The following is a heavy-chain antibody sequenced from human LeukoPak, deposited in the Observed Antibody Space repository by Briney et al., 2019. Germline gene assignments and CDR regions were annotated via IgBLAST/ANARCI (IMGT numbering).Heavy chain of an antibody. V-gene: IGHV3-30*02. CDR3: ASSRPLGYCSSTSCYTYDY. Sequence: GGSLRLSCAASGFTFSSYGMHWVRQAPGMGLEWVAFIRNDESNKDYADSVKGRFTISRDNSKDTLYLQMNSLRAEDTAVYYCASSRPLGYCSSTSCYTYDYWGQGTLVTVSS. D-gene: IGHD2-2*02. CDR1: GFTFSSYG. CDR2: IRNDESNK. J-gene: IGHJ4*02.